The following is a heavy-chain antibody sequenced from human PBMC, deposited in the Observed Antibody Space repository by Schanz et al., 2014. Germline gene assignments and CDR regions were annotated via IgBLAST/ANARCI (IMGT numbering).Heavy chain of an antibody. V-gene: IGHV3-53*01. D-gene: IGHD5-12*01. CDR3: ARDGGRDGYNLAFDV. CDR1: GFTVNTNY. Sequence: EVQLVESGGGLIQPGGSLRLSCAVSGFTVNTNYMSWVRQAPGKGLEWISSMDINSGSTQYADSVKGRFTISRDSTKNTLLLQTNSLRAEDTAVYFCARDGGRDGYNLAFDVWGQGTLVTVSS. CDR2: MDINSGST. J-gene: IGHJ3*01.